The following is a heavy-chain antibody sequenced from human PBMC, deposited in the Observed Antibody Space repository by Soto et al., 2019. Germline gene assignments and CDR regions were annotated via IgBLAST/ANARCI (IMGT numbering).Heavy chain of an antibody. CDR3: ARLGYGSGSYLEYYGMDV. CDR1: GYSFTSYW. D-gene: IGHD3-10*01. CDR2: IDPSDSYT. Sequence: GESLKISCKGSGYSFTSYWISWVRQMPGKGLEWMGRIDPSDSYTNYSPSFQGHVTISADKSISTAYLQWSSLKASDTALYYFARLGYGSGSYLEYYGMDVWGQGTTVTVSS. V-gene: IGHV5-10-1*01. J-gene: IGHJ6*02.